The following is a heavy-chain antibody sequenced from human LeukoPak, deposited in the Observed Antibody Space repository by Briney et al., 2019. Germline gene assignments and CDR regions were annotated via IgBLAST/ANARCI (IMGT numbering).Heavy chain of an antibody. CDR3: AREGGGDCYDCPFDY. D-gene: IGHD2-21*02. J-gene: IGHJ4*02. CDR2: IYTSGSR. Sequence: SETLSLTCTVSGGSITSSSYYWGWIRQPAGKGLEWIGRIYTSGSRNYNPSLKSRVTISVDTSKNQFSLKLSSVTAADTAVYYCAREGGGDCYDCPFDYWGQGTLVTVSS. CDR1: GGSITSSSYY. V-gene: IGHV4-61*02.